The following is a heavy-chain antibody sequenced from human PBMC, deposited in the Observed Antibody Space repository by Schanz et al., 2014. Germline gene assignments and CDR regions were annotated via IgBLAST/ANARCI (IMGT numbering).Heavy chain of an antibody. CDR1: GFTFSNYS. V-gene: IGHV3-21*01. D-gene: IGHD6-6*01. J-gene: IGHJ4*02. CDR2: ISSTSSYI. Sequence: EVQLVESGGGLVKPGGSLRLSCAASGFTFSNYSMNWVRQAPGKGLEWVSSISSTSSYIFYADSVKGRFTISRDNAKNSLYLQMNSLRAEDTAVYYCVPMSIAAHWGQGTLVNGSS. CDR3: VPMSIAAH.